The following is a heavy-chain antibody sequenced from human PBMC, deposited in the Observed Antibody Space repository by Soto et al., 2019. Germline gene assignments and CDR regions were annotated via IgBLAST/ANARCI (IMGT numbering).Heavy chain of an antibody. V-gene: IGHV4-34*01. CDR1: CGSCIGYY. CDR2: INHSGST. J-gene: IGHJ6*02. CDR3: ARKLWIGVGGAYYYYGMDV. D-gene: IGHD6-19*01. Sequence: SVTLSLTYAVGCGSCIGYYWSRISQHPGKGLEWIGEINHSGSTNYNPYLKSRVTISVDTSKNQFSLKLSSVTAADTAVYYCARKLWIGVGGAYYYYGMDVWGQGTMVTVSS.